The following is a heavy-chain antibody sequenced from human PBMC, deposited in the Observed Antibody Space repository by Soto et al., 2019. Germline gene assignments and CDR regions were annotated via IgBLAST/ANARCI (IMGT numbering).Heavy chain of an antibody. CDR1: GDTVSSNIVA. CDR2: TYYRSRWYS. CDR3: ARSEEDSDYYYYGMDV. V-gene: IGHV6-1*01. J-gene: IGHJ6*02. D-gene: IGHD2-15*01. Sequence: SQTLSLTCVGSGDTVSSNIVAWNWVRQSPSRGVEWLGRTYYRSRWYSNYALSVRSRIDINADTSKNQVSLQLNSVTPEDTAVYYCARSEEDSDYYYYGMDVWGQGTTVTVSS.